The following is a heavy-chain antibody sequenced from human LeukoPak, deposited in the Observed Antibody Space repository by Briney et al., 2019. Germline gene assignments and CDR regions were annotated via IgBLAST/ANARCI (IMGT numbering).Heavy chain of an antibody. Sequence: GGSLRLSCAASGFSVSSNYVSWVRQAPGKGLEWVSAIYSGGTTYYADSVKGRFTISRDNSKNTLYLQMNSLRVEDTAVYYCARVLPKYFDFLTGFYYYYGMDVWGQGTTVTVSS. CDR2: IYSGGTT. D-gene: IGHD3-9*01. CDR1: GFSVSSNY. V-gene: IGHV3-53*01. CDR3: ARVLPKYFDFLTGFYYYYGMDV. J-gene: IGHJ6*02.